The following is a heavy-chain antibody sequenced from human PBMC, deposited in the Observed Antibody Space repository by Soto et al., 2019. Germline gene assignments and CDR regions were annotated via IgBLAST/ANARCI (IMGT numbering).Heavy chain of an antibody. J-gene: IGHJ4*02. Sequence: GGSLRLSCAGSGFTFSNYAMSWVRQAPGKGLAWVSAISGSGGSTYYADSVKGRFTISRDNSKNTLYLQMNSLRAEDTALYYCAKVPVGATGRFDYWGQGTLVTVSS. D-gene: IGHD1-26*01. V-gene: IGHV3-23*01. CDR1: GFTFSNYA. CDR3: AKVPVGATGRFDY. CDR2: ISGSGGST.